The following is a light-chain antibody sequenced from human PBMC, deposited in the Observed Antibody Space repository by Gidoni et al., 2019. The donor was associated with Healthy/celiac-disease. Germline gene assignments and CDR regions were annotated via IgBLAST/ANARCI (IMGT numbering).Light chain of an antibody. Sequence: EIVLTQSPATLSLSPGERAPPPCRASQSVSSYLAWYQQKPGQAPRLLIYDASNRATGIPARFSGSGSGTDFTLTISSLEPEDFAVYYCQQRSNWPPRGTFGQGTKLEIK. V-gene: IGKV3-11*01. CDR2: DAS. J-gene: IGKJ2*02. CDR3: QQRSNWPPRGT. CDR1: QSVSSY.